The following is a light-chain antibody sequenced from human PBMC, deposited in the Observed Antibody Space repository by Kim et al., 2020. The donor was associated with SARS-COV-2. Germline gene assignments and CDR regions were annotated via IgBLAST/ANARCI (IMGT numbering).Light chain of an antibody. V-gene: IGLV1-47*02. CDR1: SSNIGSNS. J-gene: IGLJ3*02. CDR3: AAWDDSLSGGV. CDR2: SNN. Sequence: QSVLTQPPSASGTPGQRVTISCSGSSSNIGSNSVYWYQQLPGTAPKLLIYSNNQRPSGVPDRFSGSKSGTSASLAISGLRSEDEAHYYCAAWDDSLSGGVFGGGTQLTVL.